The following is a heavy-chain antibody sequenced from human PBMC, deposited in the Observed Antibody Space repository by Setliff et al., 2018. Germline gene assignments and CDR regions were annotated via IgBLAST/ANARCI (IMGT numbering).Heavy chain of an antibody. J-gene: IGHJ4*02. V-gene: IGHV4-38-2*02. Sequence: ETLSLTCTVSGYSISNDYSWGWIRQPPGKGLEWIGSIYHSGSTSYYPSLKSRVTISVDTSKNQFSLNLSSVTAADTAVYYCAKHRSYFDYWGQGTLVTVST. CDR2: IYHSGST. CDR3: AKHRSYFDY. CDR1: GYSISNDYS.